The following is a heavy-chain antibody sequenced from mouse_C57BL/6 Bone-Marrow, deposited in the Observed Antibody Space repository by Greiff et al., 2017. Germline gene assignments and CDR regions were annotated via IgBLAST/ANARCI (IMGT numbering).Heavy chain of an antibody. CDR3: ARWLPYYYAMDY. CDR2: IHPNSGST. Sequence: QVQLQQPGAELVKPGASVKLSCKASGYTFTSYWMHWVKQRPGQGLEWIGMIHPNSGSTNYNEKFKSKATLTVDKSSSTAYMHRSSLTSEDSAVYYCARWLPYYYAMDYWGQGTSVTVSS. J-gene: IGHJ4*01. D-gene: IGHD2-2*01. V-gene: IGHV1-64*01. CDR1: GYTFTSYW.